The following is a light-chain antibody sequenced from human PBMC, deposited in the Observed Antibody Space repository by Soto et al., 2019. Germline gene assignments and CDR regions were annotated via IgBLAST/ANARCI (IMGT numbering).Light chain of an antibody. V-gene: IGLV3-1*01. CDR1: KLGDKY. Sequence: ELTQPPSVSVSPGQTVSITCSGEKLGDKYACWYQQKPGQSPVLVMYEDSKRPSGIPERFFGSNSGNTATLTISGTQAMDEADYYCQAWDRRTMVFGGGTKLTVL. CDR2: EDS. CDR3: QAWDRRTMV. J-gene: IGLJ2*01.